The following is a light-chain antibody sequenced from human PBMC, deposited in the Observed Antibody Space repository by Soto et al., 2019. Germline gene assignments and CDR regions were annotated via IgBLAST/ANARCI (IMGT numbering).Light chain of an antibody. Sequence: EIVLTHSPATLSLSPGERATLSCMASQSVSSYLAWYQQKPGQAPRLLIYDASNRATGIPARFSGSGSGTDFTLTISSLEPEDFAVYYCQQRSNWLLTVGGGTKVDSK. CDR3: QQRSNWLLT. J-gene: IGKJ4*01. V-gene: IGKV3-11*01. CDR2: DAS. CDR1: QSVSSY.